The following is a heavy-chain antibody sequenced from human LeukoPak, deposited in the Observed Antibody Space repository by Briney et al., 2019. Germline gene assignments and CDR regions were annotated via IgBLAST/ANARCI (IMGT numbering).Heavy chain of an antibody. CDR2: MNPNSGNT. J-gene: IGHJ6*03. CDR1: GYTFTIYN. Sequence: ASVKVSCKTSGYTFTIYNINWVRQATGQGLEWMGWMNPNSGNTGYAQKFQGRVTITRNTSISTAYMELSSLRSEDTAIYYCARADGSSSIDYYHLDVWGKGTTVTVSS. D-gene: IGHD6-6*01. CDR3: ARADGSSSIDYYHLDV. V-gene: IGHV1-8*03.